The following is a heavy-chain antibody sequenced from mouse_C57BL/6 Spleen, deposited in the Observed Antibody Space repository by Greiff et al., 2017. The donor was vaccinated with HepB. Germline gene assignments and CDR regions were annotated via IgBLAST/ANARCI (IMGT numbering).Heavy chain of an antibody. CDR1: GYTFTDYY. CDR3: ARRGGSRPFDY. D-gene: IGHD1-1*01. CDR2: INPNNGGT. J-gene: IGHJ2*01. V-gene: IGHV1-26*01. Sequence: VQLQQSGPELVKPGASVKISCKASGYTFTDYYMNWVKQSHGKSLEWIGDINPNNGGTSYNQKFKGKATLTVDKSSSTAYMELRSLTSEDSAVYYCARRGGSRPFDYWGQGTTLTVSS.